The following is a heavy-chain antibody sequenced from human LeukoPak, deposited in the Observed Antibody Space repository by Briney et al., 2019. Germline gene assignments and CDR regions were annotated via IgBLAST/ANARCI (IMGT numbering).Heavy chain of an antibody. V-gene: IGHV1-2*02. CDR3: AKDSLTWGGNWFDP. D-gene: IGHD7-27*01. Sequence: EASVTVSCKASGYTFTGYYMHWVRQAPGQGLEWMGWINPNSGGTNYAQKFQGRVTMTRDTSIRTAYMELSRLRSDDTAVYYCAKDSLTWGGNWFDPWGQGTLVTVSS. CDR1: GYTFTGYY. J-gene: IGHJ5*02. CDR2: INPNSGGT.